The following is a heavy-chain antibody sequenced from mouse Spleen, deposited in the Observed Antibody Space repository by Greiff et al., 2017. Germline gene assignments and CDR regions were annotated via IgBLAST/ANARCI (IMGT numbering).Heavy chain of an antibody. J-gene: IGHJ1*01. CDR2: ISSGGSYT. CDR1: GFTFSSYA. V-gene: IGHV5-9-1*01. Sequence: EVKLVESGGGLVKPGGSLKLSCAASGFTFSSYAMSWVRQTPEKRLEWVATISSGGSYTYYPDSVKGRFTISRDNAKNTLYLQMSSLRSEDTAMYYCARRGYYGSSDGWYFDVWGAGTTVTVSS. CDR3: ARRGYYGSSDGWYFDV. D-gene: IGHD1-1*01.